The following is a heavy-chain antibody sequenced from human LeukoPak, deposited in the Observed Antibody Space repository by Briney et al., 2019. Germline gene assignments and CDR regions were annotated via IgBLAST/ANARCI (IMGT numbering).Heavy chain of an antibody. CDR3: ARNENSGWGYFDY. J-gene: IGHJ4*02. Sequence: GGSLRLSCAASGFTFSTYTMYWVRHPPGKRLEWVSIIGNNGGGIHYADSVKGRFTISGDNSKDTLYLQMNSLRAEDTAVYYCARNENSGWGYFDYWGQGTLVTVSS. CDR1: GFTFSTYT. CDR2: IGNNGGGI. V-gene: IGHV3-23*01. D-gene: IGHD5-12*01.